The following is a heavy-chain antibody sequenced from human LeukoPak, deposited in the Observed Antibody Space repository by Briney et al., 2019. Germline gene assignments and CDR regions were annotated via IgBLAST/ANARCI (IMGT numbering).Heavy chain of an antibody. CDR2: IYYSGST. D-gene: IGHD5-24*01. CDR1: GGSISSSSYY. Sequence: SETLSLTCTVSGGSISSSSYYWGWIRQPPGKGLEWIGSIYYSGSTYYNPSLKSRVTISVDTSKNQFSLKLSSVTAADTAVYYCARIEARDGYNYRDYWGQGTLVTVSS. CDR3: ARIEARDGYNYRDY. V-gene: IGHV4-39*01. J-gene: IGHJ4*02.